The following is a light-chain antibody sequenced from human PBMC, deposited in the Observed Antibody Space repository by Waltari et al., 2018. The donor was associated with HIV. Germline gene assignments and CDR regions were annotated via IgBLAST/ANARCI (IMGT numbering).Light chain of an antibody. CDR2: SNK. Sequence: QSVLTQPPSASGTPGQRVTISCSGSSSNIGSNTVNWYQQLPGTAPKLLIYSNKPRPAGVPDRVSGAKSGTSTSRAISGLQSEDEADYYCAAWDYSLNGRVFGGGTKLTVL. CDR3: AAWDYSLNGRV. J-gene: IGLJ3*02. V-gene: IGLV1-44*01. CDR1: SSNIGSNT.